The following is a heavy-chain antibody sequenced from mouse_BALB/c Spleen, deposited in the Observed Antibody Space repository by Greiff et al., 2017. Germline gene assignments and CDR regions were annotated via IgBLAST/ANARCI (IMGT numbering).Heavy chain of an antibody. V-gene: IGHV5-15*02. CDR3: ARASTMITGWFAY. Sequence: EVKVVESGGGLVQPGGSRKLSCAASGFTFSDYGMAWIRQAPGKGPEWVAFISNLAYSIYYADTVTGRFTISRENAKNTLYLEMSSLRSEDTAMYYCARASTMITGWFAYWGQGTLVTVSA. D-gene: IGHD2-4*01. CDR2: ISNLAYSI. J-gene: IGHJ3*01. CDR1: GFTFSDYG.